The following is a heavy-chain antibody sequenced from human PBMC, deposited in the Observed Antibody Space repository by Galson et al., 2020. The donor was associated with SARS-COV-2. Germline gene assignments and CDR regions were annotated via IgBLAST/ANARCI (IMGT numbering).Heavy chain of an antibody. V-gene: IGHV3-66*01. CDR2: IYTGGQT. Sequence: GGSLRFSCAVSGFRVSSNYMSWVRQPPGKGLEWVSIIYTGGQTYYGDSVKGRFTISRDTSKNTLYLQMNNLRDEDTAVYHCASGYRSSWYTMDQWGQGTQVTVSS. CDR3: ASGYRSSWYTMDQ. J-gene: IGHJ4*02. D-gene: IGHD6-13*01. CDR1: GFRVSSNY.